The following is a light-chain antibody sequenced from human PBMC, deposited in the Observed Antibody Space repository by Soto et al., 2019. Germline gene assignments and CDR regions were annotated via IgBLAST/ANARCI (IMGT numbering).Light chain of an antibody. Sequence: EIVLTQSPGTLSLSPGERATLSCRASQSVSSSYLAWYQQNRGQAPRLLIYGASSRAPGIPDRFGGSGSGTDSTLTISRLEPEDFAVYYCQQYGSSRWTFGQGTKVEIK. V-gene: IGKV3-20*01. CDR1: QSVSSSY. CDR2: GAS. J-gene: IGKJ1*01. CDR3: QQYGSSRWT.